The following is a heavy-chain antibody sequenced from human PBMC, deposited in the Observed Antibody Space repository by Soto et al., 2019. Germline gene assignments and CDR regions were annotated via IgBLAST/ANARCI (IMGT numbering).Heavy chain of an antibody. V-gene: IGHV1-18*01. CDR1: GYTFTSYG. D-gene: IGHD3-9*01. CDR2: ISAYNGNT. CDR3: ARGADILTGYYGVGYDY. Sequence: ASVKVSCKASGYTFTSYGISWVRQAPGQGLEWMGWISAYNGNTNYAQKLQGRVTMTTDPSTSTAYMELRSLRSDDTAVYYCARGADILTGYYGVGYDYWGQGTLVTVSS. J-gene: IGHJ4*02.